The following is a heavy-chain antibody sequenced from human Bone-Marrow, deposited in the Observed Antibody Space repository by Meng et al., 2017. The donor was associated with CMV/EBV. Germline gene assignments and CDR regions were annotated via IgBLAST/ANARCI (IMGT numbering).Heavy chain of an antibody. Sequence: ASVKVSCKASGYTFTSYGISWVRQAPGQGLEWMGWINPNSGGTNYAQKFQGRVTMTRDTSISTAYMELSSLRSEDTAVYHCACSAGPFGGLNYYGMDVWGQGTTVTGSS. V-gene: IGHV1-2*02. CDR2: INPNSGGT. J-gene: IGHJ6*02. D-gene: IGHD3-10*02. CDR3: ACSAGPFGGLNYYGMDV. CDR1: GYTFTSYG.